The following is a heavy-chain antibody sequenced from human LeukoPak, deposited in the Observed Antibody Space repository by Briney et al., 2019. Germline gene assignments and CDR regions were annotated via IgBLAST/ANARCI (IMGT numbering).Heavy chain of an antibody. D-gene: IGHD3-16*02. CDR2: IYYSGST. CDR1: GGSVSSSSYY. Sequence: RASETLSLTCTVSGGSVSSSSYYWGWIRQPPGKGLEWIGSIYYSGSTYYNPSLKSRVTISVDTSKNQFSLKLSSVTAADTAVYYCARRGYDYVWGSYRFFDYWGQGTLVTVSS. CDR3: ARRGYDYVWGSYRFFDY. V-gene: IGHV4-39*01. J-gene: IGHJ4*02.